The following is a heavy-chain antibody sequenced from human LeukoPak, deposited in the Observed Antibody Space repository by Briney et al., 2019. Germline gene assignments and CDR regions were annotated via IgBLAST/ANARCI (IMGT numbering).Heavy chain of an antibody. D-gene: IGHD3-22*01. Sequence: ASVKVSCKASGYTFTGYYMHWVRQAPGQGLEWVGWINPNSGGTNYAQKFQGRVTMTRDTSISTAYMELSRLRSDDTAVYYCAREFASGYAAFDYWGQGTLVTVSS. CDR2: INPNSGGT. CDR1: GYTFTGYY. CDR3: AREFASGYAAFDY. V-gene: IGHV1-2*02. J-gene: IGHJ4*02.